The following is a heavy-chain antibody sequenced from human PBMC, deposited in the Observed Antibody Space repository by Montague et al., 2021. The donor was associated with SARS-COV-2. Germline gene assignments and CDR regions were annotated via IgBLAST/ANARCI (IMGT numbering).Heavy chain of an antibody. J-gene: IGHJ5*02. V-gene: IGHV4-31*03. CDR1: SGSISSGGSISSGGYY. CDR3: ARDLGHRYVAGWFDP. CDR2: IYYSGST. D-gene: IGHD5-18*01. Sequence: TLSLTCTVSSGSISSGGSISSGGYYWSWIRQHPGKGLEWIGYIYYSGSTSYNPSLKSRVTISVDTSKNQFSLKLSSVTAAGTAVYYCARDLGHRYVAGWFDPWGQGTLGPVPP.